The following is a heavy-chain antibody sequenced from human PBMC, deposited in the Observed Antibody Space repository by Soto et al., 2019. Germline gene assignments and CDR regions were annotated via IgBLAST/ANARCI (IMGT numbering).Heavy chain of an antibody. V-gene: IGHV1-69*13. CDR3: ARDYGDFTKGVCYYTKSYFYY. CDR1: GGTFSSYA. D-gene: IGHD2-8*01. J-gene: IGHJ4*02. Sequence: SVKVSCKASGGTFSSYAISWVRQAPGQGLEWMGGIIPIFGTANYAQKFQGRVTITADESTSTAYMELSSLRSEDTAVYYCARDYGDFTKGVCYYTKSYFYYWGQGTLVTVSS. CDR2: IIPIFGTA.